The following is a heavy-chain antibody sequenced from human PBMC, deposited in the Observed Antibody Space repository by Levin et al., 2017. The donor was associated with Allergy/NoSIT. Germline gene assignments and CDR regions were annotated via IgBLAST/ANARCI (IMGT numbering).Heavy chain of an antibody. Sequence: GGSLRLSCAASGFTFSSYGMHWVRQAPGKGLEWVAVIWYDGSNKYYADSVKGRFTISRDNSKNTLYLQMNSLRAEDTAVYYCARDSAAVAIPYYYYYGMDVWGQGTTVTVSS. CDR3: ARDSAAVAIPYYYYYGMDV. CDR2: IWYDGSNK. V-gene: IGHV3-33*01. CDR1: GFTFSSYG. J-gene: IGHJ6*02. D-gene: IGHD6-19*01.